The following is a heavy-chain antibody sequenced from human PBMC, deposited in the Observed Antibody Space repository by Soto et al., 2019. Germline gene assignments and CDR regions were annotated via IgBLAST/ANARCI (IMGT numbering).Heavy chain of an antibody. Sequence: QVQLVQSGAEVKQPGSSVKVSCKTSGGTFSTYAIYWVRQAPGQGLEWMGAIIPLFGTADYAQKFQGRVKIHADESTSTAYMELSRLRSEDTAVYSCARPTGSYSSGYYYFDYWGQGTLVTVSS. CDR1: GGTFSTYA. V-gene: IGHV1-69*01. D-gene: IGHD6-19*01. CDR2: IIPLFGTA. CDR3: ARPTGSYSSGYYYFDY. J-gene: IGHJ4*02.